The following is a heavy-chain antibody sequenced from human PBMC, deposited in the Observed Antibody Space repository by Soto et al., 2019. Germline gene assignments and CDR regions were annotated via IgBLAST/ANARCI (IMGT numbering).Heavy chain of an antibody. CDR1: GGSISSSSYY. CDR3: ARLNVGATTRPFDY. CDR2: IYYSGST. V-gene: IGHV4-39*01. Sequence: SETLSLTCTVSGGSISSSSYYWGWIRQPPGKGLEWIGSIYYSGSTYYNPSLKSRVTISVDTSKNQFSLKLSSVIAADTAVYYCARLNVGATTRPFDYWGQGTLVTVSS. D-gene: IGHD1-26*01. J-gene: IGHJ4*02.